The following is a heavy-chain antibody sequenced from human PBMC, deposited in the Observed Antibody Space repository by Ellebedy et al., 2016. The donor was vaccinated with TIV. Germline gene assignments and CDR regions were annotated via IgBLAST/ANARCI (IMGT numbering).Heavy chain of an antibody. Sequence: SETLSLTXAVYGGSFSGYYWSWIRQPPGKGLEWIGEINHSGSTNYNPSLKSRVTISVDTSKNQFSLKLSSVTAADTAVYYCARVVAWYQLPVHMDVWGKGTTVTVSS. J-gene: IGHJ6*03. CDR1: GGSFSGYY. V-gene: IGHV4-34*01. D-gene: IGHD2-2*01. CDR2: INHSGST. CDR3: ARVVAWYQLPVHMDV.